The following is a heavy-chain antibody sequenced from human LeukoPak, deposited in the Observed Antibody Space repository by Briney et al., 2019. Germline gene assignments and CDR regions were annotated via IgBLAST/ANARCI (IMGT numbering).Heavy chain of an antibody. CDR1: GYTFTSYD. Sequence: GASVKVSCKASGYTFTSYDINWVRQATGQGLEWMGWMNPNSGNTGYAQKFQGRVTMTRNTSISTAYMELSSLRSEDTAVYYCARGYGDYPSPYYYYGMDVWGQGTTVTVSS. V-gene: IGHV1-8*01. CDR3: ARGYGDYPSPYYYYGMDV. CDR2: MNPNSGNT. J-gene: IGHJ6*02. D-gene: IGHD4-17*01.